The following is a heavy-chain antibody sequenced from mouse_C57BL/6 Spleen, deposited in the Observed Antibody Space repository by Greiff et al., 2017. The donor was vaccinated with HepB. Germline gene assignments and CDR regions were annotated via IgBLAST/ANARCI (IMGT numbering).Heavy chain of an antibody. CDR1: GYSFTGYY. D-gene: IGHD1-1*01. Sequence: VQLQQSGPELVKPGASVKISCKASGYSFTGYYMHWVKQSSEKSLEWIGEINPSTGGTSYNQKFKGKATLTVDKSSSTAYMQLKSLTSEDSAVYYCARSNYGSSYGRFAYWGQGTLVTVSA. V-gene: IGHV1-43*01. CDR3: ARSNYGSSYGRFAY. CDR2: INPSTGGT. J-gene: IGHJ3*01.